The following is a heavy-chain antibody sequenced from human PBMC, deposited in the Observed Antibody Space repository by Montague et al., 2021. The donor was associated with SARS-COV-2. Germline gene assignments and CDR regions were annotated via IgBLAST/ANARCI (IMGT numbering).Heavy chain of an antibody. CDR3: ARAAFCYDFEYQPPSSYYYYMDV. V-gene: IGHV4-59*01. CDR1: GGSISSYY. D-gene: IGHD3-3*01. CDR2: MYYSEGT. J-gene: IGHJ6*03. Sequence: SETLSLTCTVSGGSISSYYWSWIRQPAGKGLEWIGDMYYSEGTNYNPSLKSRVTISVDMSKNQLSLKLNSVTAADTAVYYCARAAFCYDFEYQPPSSYYYYMDVWGKGTTVTVSS.